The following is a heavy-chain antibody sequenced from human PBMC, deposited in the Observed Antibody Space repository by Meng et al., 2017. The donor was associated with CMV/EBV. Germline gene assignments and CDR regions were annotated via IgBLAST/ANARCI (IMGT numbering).Heavy chain of an antibody. CDR1: GYTFTSYG. CDR3: ARDCTTYYDFWSGYYSTPYYFDY. D-gene: IGHD3-3*01. CDR2: ISAYNGNT. V-gene: IGHV1-18*01. J-gene: IGHJ4*02. Sequence: ASVKVSCKASGYTFTSYGISWVRQAPGQGLEWMGWISAYNGNTNYAQKLQGRVTMTTDTSTSTAYMELRSLRSDDTVVYYCARDCTTYYDFWSGYYSTPYYFDYWGQGTLVTVSS.